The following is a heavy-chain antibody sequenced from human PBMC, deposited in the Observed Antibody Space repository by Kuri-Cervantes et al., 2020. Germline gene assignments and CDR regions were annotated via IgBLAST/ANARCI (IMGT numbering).Heavy chain of an antibody. J-gene: IGHJ3*02. D-gene: IGHD3-22*01. CDR2: IIPIFGTA. V-gene: IGHV1-69*13. Sequence: SVKVSCKASGGTFSSYAISWVRQAPGQGLEWMGGIIPIFGTANYAQKFQGRVTITADESTSTAYMELSSLRSEDTAVYYCARDHYYDSSGYYRNDAFDIWGQGTMVTVSS. CDR3: ARDHYYDSSGYYRNDAFDI. CDR1: GGTFSSYA.